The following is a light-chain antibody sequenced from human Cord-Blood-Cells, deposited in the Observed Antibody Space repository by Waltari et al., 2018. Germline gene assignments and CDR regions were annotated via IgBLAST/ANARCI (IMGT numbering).Light chain of an antibody. V-gene: IGLV3-19*01. CDR1: SLRSNS. CDR3: NSRDSSGNHLV. CDR2: GKN. Sequence: SSELTQDPAVSVALGTTVRITCQGDSLRSNSASWYQQKPGQAPVLVIHGKNNRPSGIPDRFSGSSSGNTASLTITGAQAEDEAYYYCNSRDSSGNHLVFGGGTKLTVL. J-gene: IGLJ2*01.